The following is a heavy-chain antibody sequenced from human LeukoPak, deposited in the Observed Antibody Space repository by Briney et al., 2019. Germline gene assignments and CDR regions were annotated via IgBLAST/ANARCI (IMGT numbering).Heavy chain of an antibody. Sequence: PGGSLRLSCAASGFTFNNNWMSWVRQAPGKGLEWVANIREDGSEKYYVDSVKGRFTISRDNAKNSLYLQMSSLRAEDTALYYCARWGTYSSSWLGAFDIWGQGTMVTVSS. D-gene: IGHD6-13*01. V-gene: IGHV3-7*05. CDR2: IREDGSEK. CDR3: ARWGTYSSSWLGAFDI. CDR1: GFTFNNNW. J-gene: IGHJ3*02.